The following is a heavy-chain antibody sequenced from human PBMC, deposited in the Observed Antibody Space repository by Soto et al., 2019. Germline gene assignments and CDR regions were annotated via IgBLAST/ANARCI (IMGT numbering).Heavy chain of an antibody. V-gene: IGHV1-8*01. CDR1: GYTFTSYD. CDR3: ERGARCRGSCYYVYYYMGV. D-gene: IGHD2-15*01. Sequence: ASVKVSCKAAGYTFTSYDINWVRQATGQGLEWMGLMNPNSGNTGYAHKFQGRVTITRNTSISTAYMELSSLRSEDTAVDYCERGARCRGSCYYVYYYMGVWGKGTRVTVSS. J-gene: IGHJ6*03. CDR2: MNPNSGNT.